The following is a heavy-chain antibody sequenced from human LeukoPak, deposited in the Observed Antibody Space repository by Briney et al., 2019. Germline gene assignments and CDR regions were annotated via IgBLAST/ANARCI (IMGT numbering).Heavy chain of an antibody. CDR3: ARDLVTVTKGFDI. CDR2: ISYIGST. J-gene: IGHJ3*02. CDR1: DDSFSSHY. V-gene: IGHV4-59*11. Sequence: SETLSLTCAVSDDSFSSHYWSWIRQPPGKGLEWIGYISYIGSTNYNPSLKSRVTISIDTSKNQFSLKLTSVTAADTAVYYCARDLVTVTKGFDIWGQGTMVSVSS. D-gene: IGHD4-17*01.